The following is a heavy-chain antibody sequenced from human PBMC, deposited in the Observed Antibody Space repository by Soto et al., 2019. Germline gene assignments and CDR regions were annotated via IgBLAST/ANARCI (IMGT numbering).Heavy chain of an antibody. D-gene: IGHD2-15*01. J-gene: IGHJ4*02. Sequence: ASVKVSCKASGYTFTSYGISWVRQAPGQGLEWMGWISAYNGNTNYAQKIQGRVTMTTDTSTSTAYMELRSLRSDDTAVYYCGGEGGFCSGGSCYLKAPPLGYWGQGTRVTVSS. CDR1: GYTFTSYG. CDR3: GGEGGFCSGGSCYLKAPPLGY. V-gene: IGHV1-18*01. CDR2: ISAYNGNT.